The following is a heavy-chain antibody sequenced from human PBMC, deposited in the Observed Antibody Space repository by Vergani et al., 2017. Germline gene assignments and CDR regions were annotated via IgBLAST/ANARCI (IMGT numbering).Heavy chain of an antibody. Sequence: QVQLQESGPGLVKPSQTLSLTCTVSGGSISSGDYYWSWIRQPPGKGLEWIGYIYYSGSTHYNPSLKSRVTISVDTSKNQFSLKLSSVTAADTAVYYCARVTKLLWFGELLQYFDYWGQGTLVTVSS. J-gene: IGHJ4*02. V-gene: IGHV4-30-4*01. CDR2: IYYSGST. CDR1: GGSISSGDYY. CDR3: ARVTKLLWFGELLQYFDY. D-gene: IGHD3-10*01.